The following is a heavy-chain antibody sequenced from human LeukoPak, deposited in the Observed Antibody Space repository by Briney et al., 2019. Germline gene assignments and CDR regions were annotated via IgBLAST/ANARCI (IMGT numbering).Heavy chain of an antibody. J-gene: IGHJ4*02. D-gene: IGHD4-17*01. CDR3: ARNGDYNLDS. CDR2: VNHYGST. V-gene: IGHV4-34*01. Sequence: PSETLSLTCGVYGGSFSGYYWSWIRQPPGKGLEWIGEVNHYGSTNYNPSLKGRVTISVDSSKSQFSLKLSSVTAADTAVYYCARNGDYNLDSWGQGTLVTVSS. CDR1: GGSFSGYY.